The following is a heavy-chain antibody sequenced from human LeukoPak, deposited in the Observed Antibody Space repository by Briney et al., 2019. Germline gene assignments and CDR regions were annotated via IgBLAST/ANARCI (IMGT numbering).Heavy chain of an antibody. V-gene: IGHV1-24*01. CDR3: ATLGLAYVSDSSGYYLDY. CDR2: FDPEDGET. Sequence: ASVKVSCKVSGYTLTELSMHWVRQAPGKGLEWMGGFDPEDGETIYAQKFQGRVTMTEDTSTDTAYMELSSLRSEDTAVYYCATLGLAYVSDSSGYYLDYWGQGTLVTVSS. D-gene: IGHD3-22*01. CDR1: GYTLTELS. J-gene: IGHJ4*02.